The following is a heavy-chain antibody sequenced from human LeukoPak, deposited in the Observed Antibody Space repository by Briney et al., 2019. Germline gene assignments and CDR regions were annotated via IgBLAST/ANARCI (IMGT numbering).Heavy chain of an antibody. D-gene: IGHD6-19*01. CDR2: INPNSGGT. V-gene: IGHV1-2*02. Sequence: ASVKVSCKASGYTFTGYYMHWVRQAPGQGLEWMGWINPNSGGTNYAQKFQGRVTMTRDTSISTAYMELSRLRSDDTAVYYCTRWLMYSSGNSMAFDIWGQGTMVTVSS. J-gene: IGHJ3*02. CDR3: TRWLMYSSGNSMAFDI. CDR1: GYTFTGYY.